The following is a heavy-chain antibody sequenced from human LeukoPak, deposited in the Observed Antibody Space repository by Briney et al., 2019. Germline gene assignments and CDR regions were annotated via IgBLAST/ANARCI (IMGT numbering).Heavy chain of an antibody. J-gene: IGHJ2*01. CDR3: ARAYFDL. Sequence: GGSLRLSCAASGFNFSNYWMPWVRQAPGKELEWVANIKQDGTKENYVDSVKGRFTVSRDNAKSLVYLQMSGLRAEDTAVYYCARAYFDLWGRGTLVTVSS. CDR2: IKQDGTKE. CDR1: GFNFSNYW. V-gene: IGHV3-7*01.